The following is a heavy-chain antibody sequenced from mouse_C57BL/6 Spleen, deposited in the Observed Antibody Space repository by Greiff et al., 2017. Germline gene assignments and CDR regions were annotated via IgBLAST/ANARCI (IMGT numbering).Heavy chain of an antibody. CDR1: GYAFSSSW. CDR3: ARCGVGRNYFDY. V-gene: IGHV1-82*01. Sequence: QVQLKQSGPELVKPGASVKISCKASGYAFSSSWMNWVKQRPGKGLEWIGRIYPGDGDTNYNGKFKGKDTLTADKSSSTAYMQLSSLTSEDSAVYFCARCGVGRNYFDYWGQGTTLTVSS. J-gene: IGHJ2*01. D-gene: IGHD4-1*01. CDR2: IYPGDGDT.